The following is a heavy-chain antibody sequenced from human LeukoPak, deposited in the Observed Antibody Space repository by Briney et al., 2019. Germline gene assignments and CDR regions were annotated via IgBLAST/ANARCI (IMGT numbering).Heavy chain of an antibody. J-gene: IGHJ4*02. CDR3: ARNYYPDY. CDR1: GFTFSNYA. CDR2: ISYDGNNK. Sequence: GGSLRLSCAASGFTFSNYAMHWVRQAPGKGLEWVAVISYDGNNKYYADSVKGRFTISRDNSKNTLYLQMNNLRAEDTTVCYCARNYYPDYWGQGTLVTVSS. V-gene: IGHV3-30-3*01. D-gene: IGHD3-10*01.